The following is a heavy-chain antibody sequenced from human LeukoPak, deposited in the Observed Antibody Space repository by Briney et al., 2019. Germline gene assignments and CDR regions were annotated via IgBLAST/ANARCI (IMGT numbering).Heavy chain of an antibody. J-gene: IGHJ6*04. V-gene: IGHV3-21*01. Sequence: GGSLRLSCAASGFTFSSYSMNWVRQALGKGLEWVSSISSSSYIYYADSVKGRFTISRDNAKNSLYLQMNSLRAEDTAVYYCARVRGSGSYTPYYYYGMDVWGKGTTVTVSS. CDR1: GFTFSSYS. D-gene: IGHD3-10*01. CDR3: ARVRGSGSYTPYYYYGMDV. CDR2: ISSSSYI.